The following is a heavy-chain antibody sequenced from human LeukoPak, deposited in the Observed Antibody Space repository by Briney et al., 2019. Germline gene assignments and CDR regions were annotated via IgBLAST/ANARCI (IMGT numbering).Heavy chain of an antibody. V-gene: IGHV3-30*02. CDR1: GFTFSSYG. CDR3: AKVLRFLEWLYPFDY. CDR2: IWYDGSNK. Sequence: GGSLRLSCAASGFTFSSYGMHWVRQAPGKGLEWVAVIWYDGSNKYYADSVKGRFTISRDNSKNTLYLQMNSLRAEDTAVYYCAKVLRFLEWLYPFDYWGQGTLVTVSS. D-gene: IGHD3-3*01. J-gene: IGHJ4*02.